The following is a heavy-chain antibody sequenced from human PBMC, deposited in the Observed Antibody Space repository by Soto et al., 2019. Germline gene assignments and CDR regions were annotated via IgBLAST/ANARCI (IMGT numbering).Heavy chain of an antibody. CDR1: GFSFRNSA. CDR2: ISFDGYNK. CDR3: ARDVSPHSNPSWLDP. D-gene: IGHD4-4*01. J-gene: IGHJ5*02. Sequence: QVQLVESGGGVVQPGRSLRLSCVASGFSFRNSAMTWVRQAPAKGLEWVAMISFDGYNKYHAESVRGRFTISRDNPKSTLYLQMNSLRAEDTAVYFCARDVSPHSNPSWLDPWGQGTLVTVSS. V-gene: IGHV3-30-3*01.